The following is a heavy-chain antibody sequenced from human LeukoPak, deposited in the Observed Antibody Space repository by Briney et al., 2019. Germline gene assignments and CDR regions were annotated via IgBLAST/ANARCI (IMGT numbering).Heavy chain of an antibody. Sequence: GGSLRLSCAASGFIFTTYAMHWVRQAPGKGLEWVAVISHDGTNKDYADSVKGRFTISRENSKNTLYLQTNSLRGEDTAVYYCARDPKAYCGGDCYSFPHYWGQGALVTVSS. V-gene: IGHV3-30-3*01. CDR2: ISHDGTNK. CDR1: GFIFTTYA. D-gene: IGHD2-21*02. J-gene: IGHJ4*02. CDR3: ARDPKAYCGGDCYSFPHY.